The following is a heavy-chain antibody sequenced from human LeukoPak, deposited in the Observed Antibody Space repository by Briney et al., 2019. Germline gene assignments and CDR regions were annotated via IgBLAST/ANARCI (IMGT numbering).Heavy chain of an antibody. D-gene: IGHD5-18*01. CDR1: GFTFSSYS. J-gene: IGHJ4*02. Sequence: GGSLRLSCAASGFTFSSYSMNWVRQAPGKGLEWVSYISSSSSTIYYADSVKGRYPISRDNAKNSLYLQMNSLRAEDTAVYYCTSWGSGYSYGYVPYYFDYWGQGTLVTVSS. CDR2: ISSSSSTI. CDR3: TSWGSGYSYGYVPYYFDY. V-gene: IGHV3-48*01.